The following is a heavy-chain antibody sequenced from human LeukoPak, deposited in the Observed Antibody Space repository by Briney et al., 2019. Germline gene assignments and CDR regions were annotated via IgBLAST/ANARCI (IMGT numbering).Heavy chain of an antibody. CDR1: GFTFSTYW. D-gene: IGHD5-18*01. V-gene: IGHV3-7*01. Sequence: PGGSLRLFCAVSGFTFSTYWMSWVRQAPGKGLEWVGNIKEDGSEKYYVDSMKGRFTISRDNAKNSLYLLVNSLRVEDTVVFIFARDPLDSDIDYRGQGTLVTVSP. CDR2: IKEDGSEK. J-gene: IGHJ4*02. CDR3: ARDPLDSDIDY.